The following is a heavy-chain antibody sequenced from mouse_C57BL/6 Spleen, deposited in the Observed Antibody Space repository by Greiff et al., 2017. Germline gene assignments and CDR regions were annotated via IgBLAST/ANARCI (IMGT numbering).Heavy chain of an antibody. CDR3: ARRGALSPYVIYGGFAY. V-gene: IGHV1-67*01. CDR1: GYTFTDYA. Sequence: VQLQESGPELVRPGVSVKISCKGSGYTFTDYAMHWVKQSHAKSLEWIGVISTYYGDASYNQKFKDKATMTVDKSSRTAYMDRARLTAENSTCYYCARRGALSPYVIYGGFAYWGQGTLVTVSA. J-gene: IGHJ3*01. CDR2: ISTYYGDA. D-gene: IGHD2-1*01.